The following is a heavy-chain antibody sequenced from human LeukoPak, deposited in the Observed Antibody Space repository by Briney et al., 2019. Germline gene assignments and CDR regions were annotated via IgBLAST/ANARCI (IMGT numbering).Heavy chain of an antibody. CDR1: GFTFSSYG. V-gene: IGHV3-30*02. CDR3: AKDWQYSSTSFGPD. CDR2: ILSDGSKE. Sequence: PGGSLRLSCAASGFTFSSYGMHWVRQAPGKGLEWVAVILSDGSKEFYTDSVKGRFTISRDNSKNTLYLQMNSLRAEDTAVYYCAKDWQYSSTSFGPDWGQGTLVTVSS. D-gene: IGHD6-6*01. J-gene: IGHJ4*02.